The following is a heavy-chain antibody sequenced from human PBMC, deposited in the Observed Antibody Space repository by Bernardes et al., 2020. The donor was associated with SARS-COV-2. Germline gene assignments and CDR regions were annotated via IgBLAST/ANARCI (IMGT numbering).Heavy chain of an antibody. V-gene: IGHV1-3*01. CDR3: ATGWYGAHPHYYYYGMDV. CDR2: INAGNGNT. D-gene: IGHD6-19*01. CDR1: GYTFTSYA. J-gene: IGHJ6*02. Sequence: ASVKVSCKASGYTFTSYAMHWVRQAPGQRLEWMGWINAGNGNTKYSQKFQGRVTITRDTSASTAYMELSSLRSEDTAVYYCATGWYGAHPHYYYYGMDVWGQGTTVTVSS.